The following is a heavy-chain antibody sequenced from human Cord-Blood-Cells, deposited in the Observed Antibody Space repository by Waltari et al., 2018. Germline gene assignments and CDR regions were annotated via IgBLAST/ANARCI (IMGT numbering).Heavy chain of an antibody. CDR2: FDPEDGET. D-gene: IGHD3-3*01. V-gene: IGHV1-24*01. J-gene: IGHJ4*02. CDR3: ATGQSPLRFLEWLLDY. CDR1: GYTLTESS. Sequence: QVQLVQSGAEVKKPGASVKVSCKVSGYTLTESSKTCDRQASGKGLEWMGGFDPEDGETIYAQKFQGRITMTEDTSTDTAYMELSSLRSEDTAVYYCATGQSPLRFLEWLLDYWGQGTLVTVSS.